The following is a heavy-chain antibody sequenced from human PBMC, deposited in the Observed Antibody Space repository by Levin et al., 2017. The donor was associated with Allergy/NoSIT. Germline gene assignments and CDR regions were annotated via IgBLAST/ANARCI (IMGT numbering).Heavy chain of an antibody. J-gene: IGHJ4*02. CDR2: ISANGDST. D-gene: IGHD2-2*01. V-gene: IGHV3-64*01. CDR3: ASAPRGGVIPAALDY. CDR1: GLTFRNYA. Sequence: GGSLRLSCAASGLTFRNYAKYWVRQAPGKGLEFVSGISANGDSTYYANSVRGRFTISRDNSKNMLYLQMGSLRADDTAVYYCASAPRGGVIPAALDYWGQGTLVTVSS.